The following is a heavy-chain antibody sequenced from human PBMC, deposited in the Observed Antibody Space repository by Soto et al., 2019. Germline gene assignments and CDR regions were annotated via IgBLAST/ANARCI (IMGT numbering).Heavy chain of an antibody. CDR1: GGSFSGYY. Sequence: QVQLQQWGAGLLKPSETLSLTCSVYGGSFSGYYWSWIRQPPGKGLEWIGEINHSGSTNYNPSLKSRVTISVDTSKNQFSLKLSSVTAADTAVYYCARVSKVSARPSLGYYYYYYYMDVWCKGTTVTVSS. V-gene: IGHV4-34*01. CDR2: INHSGST. J-gene: IGHJ6*03. D-gene: IGHD6-6*01. CDR3: ARVSKVSARPSLGYYYYYYYMDV.